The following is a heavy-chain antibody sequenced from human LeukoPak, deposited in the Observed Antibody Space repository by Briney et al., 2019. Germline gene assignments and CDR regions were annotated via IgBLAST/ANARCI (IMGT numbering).Heavy chain of an antibody. J-gene: IGHJ4*02. D-gene: IGHD1-26*01. V-gene: IGHV4-4*07. CDR3: GRQGYTASYYFLDY. CDR1: SGSINSYY. CDR2: IYTTGTT. Sequence: SETLSLTCTVSSGSINSYYLGWVRQPPGKGLEWIGRIYTTGTTQYNPSLQSRVTMSVDTSTKQFSLNLRSMTAADTAVYYCGRQGYTASYYFLDYWSQGTLVAVS.